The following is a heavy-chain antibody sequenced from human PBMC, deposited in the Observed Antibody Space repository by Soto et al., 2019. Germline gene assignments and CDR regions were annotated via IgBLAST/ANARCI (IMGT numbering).Heavy chain of an antibody. D-gene: IGHD3-10*01. Sequence: QVQLVQSGAEVKKPGSSVKVSCKASGGTFSSYAISWVRQAPGQGLEWLGGIIPILGTANYAQKFQGSVTITADESTSPAYMELSSLRSEDTAVYYCAQDYYGSGSYYMSLDYWGQGTLVTVSS. CDR3: AQDYYGSGSYYMSLDY. CDR1: GGTFSSYA. CDR2: IIPILGTA. V-gene: IGHV1-69*01. J-gene: IGHJ4*02.